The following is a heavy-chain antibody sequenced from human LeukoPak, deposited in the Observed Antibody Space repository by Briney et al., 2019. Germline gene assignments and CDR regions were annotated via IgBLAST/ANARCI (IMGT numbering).Heavy chain of an antibody. CDR2: ISGSGGST. J-gene: IGHJ4*02. CDR1: GFTFSSSA. D-gene: IGHD6-19*01. CDR3: AKDLAVAASPPGEQEPVDY. V-gene: IGHV3-23*01. Sequence: PGGSLRLSCAASGFTFSSSAMSWVRQAPGKGLEWVSAISGSGGSTYYADSVKGRFTISRDNSKNTLYLQMNSLRAEDTAVYYCAKDLAVAASPPGEQEPVDYWGQGTLVTVSS.